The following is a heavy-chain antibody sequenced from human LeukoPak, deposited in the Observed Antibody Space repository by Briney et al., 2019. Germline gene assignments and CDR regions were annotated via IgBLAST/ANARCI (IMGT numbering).Heavy chain of an antibody. J-gene: IGHJ3*02. D-gene: IGHD4-11*01. V-gene: IGHV3-15*01. CDR1: GFTFRNAW. CDR3: TTSIHTTFDAFDI. CDR2: IKSKTDGGTT. Sequence: SGGSLRLSCAASGFTFRNAWMSWVRQAPGKGLEWVGLIKSKTDGGTTDYAAPVKGRFTISRDDSKNTLYLQMNSLKTEDTAVYYCTTSIHTTFDAFDIWGQGTMVTVSS.